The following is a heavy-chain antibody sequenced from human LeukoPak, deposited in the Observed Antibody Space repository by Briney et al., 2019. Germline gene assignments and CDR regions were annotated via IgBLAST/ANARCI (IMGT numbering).Heavy chain of an antibody. J-gene: IGHJ4*02. CDR3: ARIIVVTSTDYFDS. CDR1: GGSISSSSYY. V-gene: IGHV4-39*01. D-gene: IGHD2/OR15-2a*01. Sequence: SETLSLTCTVSGGSISSSSYYWGWIRQPPGKGLEWIGSIFYSGITYYNPSLQSRVTISVDASKSQFPLHLSSVTAADTALYYCARIIVVTSTDYFDSWGQGTLVTVSS. CDR2: IFYSGIT.